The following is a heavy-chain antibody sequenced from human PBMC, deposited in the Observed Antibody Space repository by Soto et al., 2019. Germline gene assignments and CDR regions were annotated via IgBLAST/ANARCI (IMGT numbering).Heavy chain of an antibody. Sequence: SVKVSCKASGFTFTSSAVQWVRQARGQRLEWIGWIVVGSGNTNYAQKLQERVTITRDMSTSTAYMELSSLRSEDTAVYYCAADRDSYGSYYYYGMDVWGQGTLVTVSS. D-gene: IGHD5-18*01. CDR2: IVVGSGNT. J-gene: IGHJ6*02. V-gene: IGHV1-58*01. CDR3: AADRDSYGSYYYYGMDV. CDR1: GFTFTSSA.